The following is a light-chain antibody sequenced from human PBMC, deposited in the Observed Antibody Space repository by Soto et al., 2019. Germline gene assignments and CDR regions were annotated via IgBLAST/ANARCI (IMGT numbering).Light chain of an antibody. CDR1: QGISSY. CDR3: QQLNSYLF. J-gene: IGKJ3*01. V-gene: IGKV1-9*01. Sequence: DIQLTQSPSFLSASVGDRVTITCRASQGISSYLAWYQQKPGKAPKLLIYAASTLQSGVPSRFSGSGSGTEFPLTISSLQPEDFATYYCQQLNSYLFFGPGTKVDIK. CDR2: AAS.